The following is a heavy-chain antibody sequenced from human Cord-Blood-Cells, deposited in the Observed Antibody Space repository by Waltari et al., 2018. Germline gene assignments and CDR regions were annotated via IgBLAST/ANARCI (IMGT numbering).Heavy chain of an antibody. CDR2: INPNSGGT. J-gene: IGHJ4*02. CDR3: ARDNGGQRVGFDY. CDR1: GYTFTGYY. D-gene: IGHD7-27*01. V-gene: IGHV1-2*02. Sequence: QVQLVQSGAEVKKPGASVKVSCKASGYTFTGYYMHWVRQAPGQGLEWMGWINPNSGGTNYAKKFQGRVTMTRDTSISTAYMELSRLRSDDTAVYYCARDNGGQRVGFDYWGQGTLVTVSS.